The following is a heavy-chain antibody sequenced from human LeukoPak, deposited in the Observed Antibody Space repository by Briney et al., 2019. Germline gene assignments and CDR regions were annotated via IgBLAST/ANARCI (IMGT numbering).Heavy chain of an antibody. V-gene: IGHV4-59*01. CDR2: IQYRGNS. Sequence: PSETLSLTCNVSGGSIVRYSWNWIRQPPGKRPEWIGYIQYRGNSAYNPSVQSRVAMSVDTSKNQFSLNLRSLTAADTALYYCAGWDDSLRAFGIWGQGTMVTISS. J-gene: IGHJ3*02. D-gene: IGHD1-26*01. CDR1: GGSIVRYS. CDR3: AGWDDSLRAFGI.